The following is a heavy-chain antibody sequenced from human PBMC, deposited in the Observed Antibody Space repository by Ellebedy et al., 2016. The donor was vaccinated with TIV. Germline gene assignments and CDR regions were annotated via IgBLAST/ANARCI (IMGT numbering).Heavy chain of an antibody. J-gene: IGHJ4*02. V-gene: IGHV1-46*01. D-gene: IGHD3-16*01. Sequence: ASVTVSCXASDYTFTSYYMHWVRQAPGQGLEWMGIINPSGGSTSYAQKFQGRVTMARDTTTSTVYMELSSLRSEDTAVYYCARDLFGGVTADYWGQGTLVTVSS. CDR3: ARDLFGGVTADY. CDR1: DYTFTSYY. CDR2: INPSGGST.